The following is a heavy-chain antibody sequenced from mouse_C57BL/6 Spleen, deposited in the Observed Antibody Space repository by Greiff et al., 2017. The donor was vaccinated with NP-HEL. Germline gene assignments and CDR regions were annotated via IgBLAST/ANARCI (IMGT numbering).Heavy chain of an antibody. CDR3: ARDCNPSMDY. J-gene: IGHJ4*01. Sequence: QVQLKQPGAELVRPGTSVKVSCKASGYAFTNYLIEWVKQRPGQGLEWIGEINPGSGDTNYNQKFKGKATLTADKSSSTAYMQLSSLTSEDSAVYFCARDCNPSMDYWGQGTSVTVSS. CDR1: GYAFTNYL. V-gene: IGHV1-54*01. CDR2: INPGSGDT. D-gene: IGHD2-1*01.